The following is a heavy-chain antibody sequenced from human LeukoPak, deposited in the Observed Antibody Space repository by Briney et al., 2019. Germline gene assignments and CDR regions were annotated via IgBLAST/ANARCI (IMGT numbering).Heavy chain of an antibody. CDR2: IYHSGST. CDR1: GDSISSDGSS. J-gene: IGHJ2*01. Sequence: SETLSLTCAVSGDSISSDGSSWSWVRQPPGKGLEWIGYIYHSGSTYYNSSLKSRVTISVDRSKNQFSLKLSSATAADTAVYHCARFFRKQQLRYFDLWGRGTLVTVSS. CDR3: ARFFRKQQLRYFDL. V-gene: IGHV4-30-2*01. D-gene: IGHD6-13*01.